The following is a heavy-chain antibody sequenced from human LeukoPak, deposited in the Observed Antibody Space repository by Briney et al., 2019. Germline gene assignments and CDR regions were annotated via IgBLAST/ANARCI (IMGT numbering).Heavy chain of an antibody. CDR3: ASGRWKQDFDY. V-gene: IGHV4-59*01. CDR2: IYYSGST. D-gene: IGHD2-15*01. Sequence: SETLSLTCTVSGGSISSYYWSWIRQPPGQGLEWIGSIYYSGSTNYNPSLKSRVTISVHTSKIQFSLKLGSVTAADTAVYYCASGRWKQDFDYWGQGTLVTVSS. CDR1: GGSISSYY. J-gene: IGHJ4*02.